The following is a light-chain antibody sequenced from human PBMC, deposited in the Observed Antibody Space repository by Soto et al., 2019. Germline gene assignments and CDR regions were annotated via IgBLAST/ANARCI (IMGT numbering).Light chain of an antibody. CDR1: QSVSSSY. J-gene: IGKJ4*01. CDR3: QQYASSPRT. Sequence: EIVLTQSPGTLSLSTGERATLSCRASQSVSSSYLAWYQQKPGQAPRLLIYGASSRATGIPDRFSGSGSGTDFTLTISRLEPEDFAVYYCQQYASSPRTFGGGTKVEIK. V-gene: IGKV3-20*01. CDR2: GAS.